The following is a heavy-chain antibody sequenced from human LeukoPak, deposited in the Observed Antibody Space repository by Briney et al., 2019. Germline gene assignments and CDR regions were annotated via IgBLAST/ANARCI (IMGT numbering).Heavy chain of an antibody. J-gene: IGHJ3*02. CDR2: IYWNDDK. CDR3: AHSLSDFWSPYYDAYI. CDR1: GFSLSSSGVG. D-gene: IGHD3-3*01. Sequence: GSGPTLVNPTQTLTLTCTFSGFSLSSSGVGVGWIRQPPGKALEWLALIYWNDDKRYSPSLKSRLTITKDTSRNQVVLTMTNMDPVDTATYFCAHSLSDFWSPYYDAYIWGQGTMVTVSS. V-gene: IGHV2-5*01.